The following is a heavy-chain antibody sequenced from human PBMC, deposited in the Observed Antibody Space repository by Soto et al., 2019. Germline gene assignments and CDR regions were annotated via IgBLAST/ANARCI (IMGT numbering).Heavy chain of an antibody. V-gene: IGHV3-13*01. D-gene: IGHD7-27*01. J-gene: IGHJ2*01. CDR1: GFTFSNSD. Sequence: EVNLVESGGGLVQPGGSLRLSCAASGFTFSNSDMHWVRQSAGKGLEWLSGIGTVGDAYYPPSVRGRFTTSRENAKNSLYLQMHGLRAEDTAVYFCARGTGAQLMYFDLWGRGTLVTVSS. CDR2: IGTVGDA. CDR3: ARGTGAQLMYFDL.